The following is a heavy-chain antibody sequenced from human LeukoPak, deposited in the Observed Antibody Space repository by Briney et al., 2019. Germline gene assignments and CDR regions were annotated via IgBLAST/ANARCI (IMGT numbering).Heavy chain of an antibody. CDR1: GFIVSDYY. CDR2: IRDSGEA. J-gene: IGHJ5*02. Sequence: GGPLLLSCAVSGFIVSDYYMSCVRPAPGKGLEWVGLIRDSGEAFYADFARGRFAISRDESENTLYLQMNSLRVEETAVYFCARDRAANQDWVEFDPWGQGTPVIVSS. CDR3: ARDRAANQDWVEFDP. D-gene: IGHD3/OR15-3a*01. V-gene: IGHV3-66*03.